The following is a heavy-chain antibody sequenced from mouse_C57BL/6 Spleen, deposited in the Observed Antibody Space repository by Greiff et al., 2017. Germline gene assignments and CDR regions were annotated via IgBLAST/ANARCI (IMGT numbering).Heavy chain of an antibody. CDR1: GYTFTSYW. CDR2: IDPSDSYT. CDR3: ATGYYGSSLGY. J-gene: IGHJ2*01. Sequence: VQLQQPGAELVKPGASVKLSCKASGYTFTSYWMQWVKQRPGQGLEWIGEIDPSDSYTNYNQKFKGKATLTVDTSSSTAYMQLSSLTSEDSAVYYCATGYYGSSLGYWGQGTTLTVSS. V-gene: IGHV1-50*01. D-gene: IGHD1-1*01.